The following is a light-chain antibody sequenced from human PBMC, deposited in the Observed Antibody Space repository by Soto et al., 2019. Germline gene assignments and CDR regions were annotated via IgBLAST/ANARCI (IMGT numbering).Light chain of an antibody. J-gene: IGLJ2*01. CDR3: SSYAGDTVV. CDR2: EVS. V-gene: IGLV2-8*01. CDR1: SSDVGRYNF. Sequence: QSALTQPPSASGSPGQSVTISCTGTSSDVGRYNFVSWYQQHPGKAPKLMIYEVSKRPSGVPDRFSGSKSGNTASLTVSGLQAEDEADFYCSSYAGDTVVFGGGTKLTVL.